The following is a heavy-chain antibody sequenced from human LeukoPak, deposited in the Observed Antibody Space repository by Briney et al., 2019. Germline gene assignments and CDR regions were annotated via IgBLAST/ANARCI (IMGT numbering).Heavy chain of an antibody. J-gene: IGHJ3*02. D-gene: IGHD3-22*01. V-gene: IGHV4-59*01. CDR1: GGSISSYY. CDR3: ARAQYYYDSSGYLWLASAFDI. CDR2: IYYSGST. Sequence: SETLSLTCTVSGGSISSYYWSWIRQPPGKGLEWIGYIYYSGSTNYNPSLKSRVTISVDTSKNQFSLKLSSVTAADTAVYYCARAQYYYDSSGYLWLASAFDIWGQGTMVTVPS.